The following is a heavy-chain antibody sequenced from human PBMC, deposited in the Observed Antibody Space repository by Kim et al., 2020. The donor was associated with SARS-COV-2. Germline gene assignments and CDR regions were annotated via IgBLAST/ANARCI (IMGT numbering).Heavy chain of an antibody. D-gene: IGHD6-19*01. Sequence: SETLSLTCTVSGGSISSYYWSWIRQPPGKGLEWIGYIYYSGSTNYNPSLKSRVTISVDTSKNQFSLKLSSVTAADTAVYYCARDLGPDSSGWYYFDYWG. V-gene: IGHV4-59*01. CDR3: ARDLGPDSSGWYYFDY. J-gene: IGHJ4*01. CDR2: IYYSGST. CDR1: GGSISSYY.